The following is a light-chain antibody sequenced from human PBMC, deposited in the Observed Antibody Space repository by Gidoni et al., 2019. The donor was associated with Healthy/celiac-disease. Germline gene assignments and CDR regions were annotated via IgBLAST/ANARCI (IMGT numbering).Light chain of an antibody. CDR3: QQSYSTPRT. CDR1: HSISSY. Sequence: DIQMTQSPSSLSAAVGDSVTITCRASHSISSYLTWYQQKPGKAPKLLIYAASRLQSGVPSRFSGRGSGTDFTLTISSLQHEDFATYYCQQSYSTPRTFGQGTKVEIK. J-gene: IGKJ1*01. CDR2: AAS. V-gene: IGKV1-39*01.